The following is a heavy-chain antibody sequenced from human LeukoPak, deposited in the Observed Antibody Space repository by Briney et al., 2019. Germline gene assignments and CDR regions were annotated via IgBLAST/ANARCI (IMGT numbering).Heavy chain of an antibody. CDR3: AAESSPAPFYYYGMDV. CDR2: IVVGSGNT. Sequence: GTSVKVSCKATGFTFTSSAMQWVRQARGQRVEWIGWIVVGSGNTNYAQKFQERVTITRDMSTSTAYMELSSLRSEDTAVYYCAAESSPAPFYYYGMDVWGQGTTVTVSS. CDR1: GFTFTSSA. J-gene: IGHJ6*02. V-gene: IGHV1-58*02. D-gene: IGHD6-6*01.